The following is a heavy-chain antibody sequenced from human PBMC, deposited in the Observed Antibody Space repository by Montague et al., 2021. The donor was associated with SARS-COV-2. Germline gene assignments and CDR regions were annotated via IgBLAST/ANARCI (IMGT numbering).Heavy chain of an antibody. D-gene: IGHD3-16*02. CDR2: IFYSGTT. CDR3: ARHVTFGGVVVALDY. J-gene: IGHJ4*02. CDR1: GASLSRSESS. Sequence: SETLSLTCTVSGASLSRSESSWGWIRQWPGQGLEWFGSIFYSGTTYFNLSLRSRIAISVDTSKNQFYLKVTSVTAADTAEYYCARHVTFGGVVVALDYWGQGHLVTVSS. V-gene: IGHV4-39*01.